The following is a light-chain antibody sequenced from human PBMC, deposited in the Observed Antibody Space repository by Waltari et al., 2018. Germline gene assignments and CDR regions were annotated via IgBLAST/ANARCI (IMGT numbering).Light chain of an antibody. CDR3: QQRISWLGWT. CDR2: GAS. J-gene: IGKJ1*01. CDR1: QSVSTY. V-gene: IGKV3-11*01. Sequence: EIVLTQSPATLSLSPGERATLPCRASQSVSTYLAWYQQKPGQVPRLLIYGASNRATGIPARFSGSGSGTDFTLTISSLEPEDFAVYYCQQRISWLGWTFGQGTKVEIK.